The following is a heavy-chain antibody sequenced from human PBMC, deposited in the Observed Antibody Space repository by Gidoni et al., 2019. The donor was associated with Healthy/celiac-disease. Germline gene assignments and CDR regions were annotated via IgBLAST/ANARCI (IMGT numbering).Heavy chain of an antibody. CDR2: ISSSSSTI. D-gene: IGHD3-3*01. J-gene: IGHJ4*02. CDR3: ARGGPSITIFGVAIGFDY. V-gene: IGHV3-48*02. Sequence: EVQLVESGGGLVQPGGSLRLSCAASGFTFSSYSMNWVRQAPGKGLEWVSYISSSSSTIYYADSVKGRFTISRDNAKNSLYLQMNSLRDEDTAVYYCARGGPSITIFGVAIGFDYWGQGTLVTVSS. CDR1: GFTFSSYS.